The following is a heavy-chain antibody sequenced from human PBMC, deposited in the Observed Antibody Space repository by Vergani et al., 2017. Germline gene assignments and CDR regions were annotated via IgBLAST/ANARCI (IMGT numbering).Heavy chain of an antibody. CDR3: ARHDYSNYWGAYYYYMDV. Sequence: EVQLVESGGGLVQPGGSLRLSCAASGSTFSSYAMNWVRQAPGKGLEWVSYISRSSSTIYYADSVKGRFTISRDNSKNTLYLQMNSLRAEDTAVYYCARHDYSNYWGAYYYYMDVWGKGTTVTVSS. CDR1: GSTFSSYA. D-gene: IGHD4-11*01. CDR2: ISRSSSTI. V-gene: IGHV3-48*01. J-gene: IGHJ6*03.